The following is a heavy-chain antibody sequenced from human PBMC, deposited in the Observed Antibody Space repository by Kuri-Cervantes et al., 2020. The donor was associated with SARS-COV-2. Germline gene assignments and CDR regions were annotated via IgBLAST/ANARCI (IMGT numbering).Heavy chain of an antibody. CDR2: IIPIFGTA. D-gene: IGHD1-14*01. V-gene: IGHV1-69*06. CDR1: GGTFSSYA. Sequence: SVKVSCKAPGGTFSSYAISWVRQAPGQGLEWMGGIIPIFGTANYAQKFQGRVTITADKSTSTAYMELSSLRSEDTAVYYCARDLQRGTFDIWSQGTMVTVSS. J-gene: IGHJ3*02. CDR3: ARDLQRGTFDI.